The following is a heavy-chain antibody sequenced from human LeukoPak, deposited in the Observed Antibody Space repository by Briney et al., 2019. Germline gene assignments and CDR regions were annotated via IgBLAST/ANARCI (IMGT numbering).Heavy chain of an antibody. CDR1: GFIFSNYW. CDR2: IKQDGSEK. CDR3: ARALGSGDFDY. D-gene: IGHD7-27*01. V-gene: IGHV3-7*01. Sequence: GGSLRLSCAASGFIFSNYWMSWVRQAPGKGLGWVANIKQDGSEKYYVDSVKGRFTISRDNAKNSLYLQMNSLRAEDTAVYYCARALGSGDFDYWGQGTLVTVSP. J-gene: IGHJ4*02.